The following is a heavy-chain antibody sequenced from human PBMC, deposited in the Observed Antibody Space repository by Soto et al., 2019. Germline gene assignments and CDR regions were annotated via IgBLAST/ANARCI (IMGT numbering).Heavy chain of an antibody. CDR3: ARGGGSPYHNHDFDF. Sequence: SETLSLTCAVSGASITYYYWNWIRQPPGRGLEWIVSFSSTGSTVYNPSLRSRVTISLDTSKNQFSLTLNSVTAADTAVYYCARGGGSPYHNHDFDFWGQGTLVTVS. CDR1: GASITYYY. J-gene: IGHJ4*02. V-gene: IGHV4-59*01. CDR2: FSSTGST. D-gene: IGHD3-10*01.